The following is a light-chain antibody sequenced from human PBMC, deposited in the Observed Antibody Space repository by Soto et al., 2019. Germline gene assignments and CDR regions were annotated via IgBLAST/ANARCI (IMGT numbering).Light chain of an antibody. J-gene: IGKJ2*01. V-gene: IGKV3-20*01. CDR3: HQYGSSTYT. CDR1: QSVSSSY. CDR2: GSS. Sequence: EIVLTQSPGTLSLSPGERATLSCRASQSVSSSYLAWYQQKPGQAPRLLIYGSSSRATGIPDRFSGSGSGTDFTLTINRLELEDFAVYYCHQYGSSTYTFGQGTKLEI.